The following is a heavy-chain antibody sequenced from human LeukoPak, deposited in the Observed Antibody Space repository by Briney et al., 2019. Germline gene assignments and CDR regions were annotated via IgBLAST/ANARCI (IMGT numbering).Heavy chain of an antibody. CDR1: GYTFTSYG. D-gene: IGHD5-18*01. Sequence: ASVTVSCMASGYTFTSYGISWVRQAPGQGIEWIGWISAYNGNTNYAQKLQGRVTMTTDTSTSTAYMELRSLRSDDTAVYYCARELGYSYGYYYYGMDVWGQGTTATVSS. CDR3: ARELGYSYGYYYYGMDV. CDR2: ISAYNGNT. V-gene: IGHV1-18*01. J-gene: IGHJ6*02.